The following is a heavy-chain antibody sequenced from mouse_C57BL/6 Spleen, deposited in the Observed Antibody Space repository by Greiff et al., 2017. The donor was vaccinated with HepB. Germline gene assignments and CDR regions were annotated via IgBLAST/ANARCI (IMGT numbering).Heavy chain of an antibody. CDR2: ISYSGST. D-gene: IGHD2-4*01. J-gene: IGHJ2*01. CDR3: ARGGDYDYFDY. Sequence: EVQLVESGPGMVKPSQSLSLTCTVTGYSITSGYDWHWIRHFPGNKLEWMGYISYSGSTNYNPSLKSRISITHDTSKNHFFLKLNSVTTEDTATYYCARGGDYDYFDYWGQGTTLTVSS. CDR1: GYSITSGYD. V-gene: IGHV3-1*01.